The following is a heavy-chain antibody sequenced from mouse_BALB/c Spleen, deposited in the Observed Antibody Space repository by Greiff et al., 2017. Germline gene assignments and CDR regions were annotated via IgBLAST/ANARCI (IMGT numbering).Heavy chain of an antibody. J-gene: IGHJ2*01. CDR1: GFNIKDTY. D-gene: IGHD2-4*01. V-gene: IGHV14-3*02. Sequence: EVQLHQSGAELVKPGASVKLSCTASGFNIKDTYMHWVKQRPEQGLEWIGRIDPANGNTKYDPKFQGKATITADTSSNTAYLQLSSLTSEDTAVYYCARGDYDYDGPDYWGQGTTLTVSS. CDR2: IDPANGNT. CDR3: ARGDYDYDGPDY.